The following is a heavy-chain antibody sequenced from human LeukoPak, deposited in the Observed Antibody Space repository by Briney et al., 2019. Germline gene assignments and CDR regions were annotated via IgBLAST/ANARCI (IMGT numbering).Heavy chain of an antibody. CDR3: ARDYGGSSPFDY. V-gene: IGHV3-48*03. CDR2: ISSSGSTI. CDR1: GFTFSSYE. J-gene: IGHJ4*02. Sequence: GGSLRLSCAASGFTFSSYEFHWVRQAPGKGLEWVSYISSSGSTIYYADSVRGRFTISRDNAKNSLYLQMNSLRAEDTAVYYCARDYGGSSPFDYWGQGTLVTVSS. D-gene: IGHD4-23*01.